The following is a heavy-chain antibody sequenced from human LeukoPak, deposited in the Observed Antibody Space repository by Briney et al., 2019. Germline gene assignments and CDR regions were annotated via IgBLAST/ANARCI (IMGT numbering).Heavy chain of an antibody. CDR2: INWNGGST. CDR1: GFTFDDFG. V-gene: IGHV3-20*04. Sequence: GGSLRLSCAASGFTFDDFGMSWVRHAPGKGLEWVSGINWNGGSTVHADHVKGRFTTSRDNAKISLYLQMNSLRAEDTALYYCASGLNDAFDIWGQGTMVTVSS. J-gene: IGHJ3*02. CDR3: ASGLNDAFDI. D-gene: IGHD3/OR15-3a*01.